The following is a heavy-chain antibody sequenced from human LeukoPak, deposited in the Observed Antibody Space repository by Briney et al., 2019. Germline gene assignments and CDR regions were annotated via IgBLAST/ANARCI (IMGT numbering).Heavy chain of an antibody. CDR1: GFTFSSYS. CDR2: ISSSSSYT. CDR3: ARDRSGYSYGPLSVFSPKRAYYFDY. J-gene: IGHJ4*02. D-gene: IGHD5-18*01. Sequence: GGSLRLSCAASGFTFSSYSMNWVRQAPGKGLEWVSSISSSSSYTYYADSVKVRFTISRDNAKNSLYLQMNSLRAEDTAVYYCARDRSGYSYGPLSVFSPKRAYYFDYWGQGTLVTVSS. V-gene: IGHV3-21*01.